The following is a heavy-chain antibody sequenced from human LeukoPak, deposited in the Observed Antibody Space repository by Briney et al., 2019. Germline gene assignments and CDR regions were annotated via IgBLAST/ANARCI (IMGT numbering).Heavy chain of an antibody. V-gene: IGHV3-23*01. Sequence: GGSLRLSCSASGFTFSSYAMSWVRQAPGKGLEWVSAISGSGGSTYYADSVKGRFTISRDNSKNTLYLQMNSLRAEDTAVYYCARDQGLDPHYYYYGMDVWGQGTTVTVSS. CDR3: ARDQGLDPHYYYYGMDV. J-gene: IGHJ6*02. CDR1: GFTFSSYA. D-gene: IGHD1-1*01. CDR2: ISGSGGST.